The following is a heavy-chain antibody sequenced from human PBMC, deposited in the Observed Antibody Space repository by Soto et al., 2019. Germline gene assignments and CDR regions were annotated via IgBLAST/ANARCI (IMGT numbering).Heavy chain of an antibody. V-gene: IGHV3-21*01. Sequence: GSLRLSCAASVFSFSTYSMNWVLQAPGKGLEWVSSISSRGDTYYADSVKGRFTISRDNAKNSVSLQMDSLRAEDAAVYYCAREETAWPLAYGLDVWGQGTTVTVSS. CDR3: AREETAWPLAYGLDV. CDR1: VFSFSTYS. D-gene: IGHD2-21*02. J-gene: IGHJ6*02. CDR2: ISSRGDT.